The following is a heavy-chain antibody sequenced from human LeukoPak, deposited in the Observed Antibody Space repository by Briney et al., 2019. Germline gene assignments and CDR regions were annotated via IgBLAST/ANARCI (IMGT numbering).Heavy chain of an antibody. CDR3: ASSCSGGSCYSISPDYYYYMDV. CDR2: INPNSGGT. D-gene: IGHD2-15*01. V-gene: IGHV1-2*02. CDR1: GYTFTRYY. Sequence: GASVKVSCKASGYTFTRYYMHWVRQAPGQGLEWMGWINPNSGGTNYAQKFQGRVTMTRDTSISTAYMELSRLRSDDTAVYYCASSCSGGSCYSISPDYYYYMDVWGKGTTVTVSS. J-gene: IGHJ6*03.